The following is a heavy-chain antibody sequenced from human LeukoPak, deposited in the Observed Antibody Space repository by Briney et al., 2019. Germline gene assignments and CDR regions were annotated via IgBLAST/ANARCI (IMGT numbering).Heavy chain of an antibody. J-gene: IGHJ4*02. CDR1: GFTFSTYP. D-gene: IGHD4-17*01. V-gene: IGHV3-48*01. CDR3: ARDYDYGFDN. CDR2: IRGSGTT. Sequence: LPGGSLRLSCAASGFTFSTYPMNWVRQAPGKGLEWISHIRGSGTTDYADSVKGRFTISRDNAKSSLYLQLSSLRAEDTAVYYCARDYDYGFDNWGQGTLVTVSS.